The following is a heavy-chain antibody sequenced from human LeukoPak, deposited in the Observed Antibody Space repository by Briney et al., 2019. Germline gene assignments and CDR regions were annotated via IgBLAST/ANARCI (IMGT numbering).Heavy chain of an antibody. V-gene: IGHV4-59*01. CDR2: IYYSGST. J-gene: IGHJ4*02. CDR1: GGSISSYY. CDR3: ARVPSTGDFDY. Sequence: SETLSLTCTVSGGSISSYYWSWLRQPPGKGLEWIGYIYYSGSTNYNPSLKSRVTISVDTSKNQFSLKLSSVTAADTAVYYCARVPSTGDFDYWGQGTLVTVSS.